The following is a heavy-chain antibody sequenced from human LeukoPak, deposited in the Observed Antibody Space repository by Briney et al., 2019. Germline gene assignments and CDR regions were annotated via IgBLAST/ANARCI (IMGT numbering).Heavy chain of an antibody. J-gene: IGHJ4*02. CDR2: ISYDGSNK. Sequence: AGGSLRLSCAASGFTFSSYAMHWVRQAPGKGLEWVAVISYDGSNKYYADSVKGRYTISRDNSKNTLYLQMNSLRAEDTAVYYCARVMGISYGFTWGQGTLVTVSS. D-gene: IGHD5-18*01. V-gene: IGHV3-30-3*01. CDR3: ARVMGISYGFT. CDR1: GFTFSSYA.